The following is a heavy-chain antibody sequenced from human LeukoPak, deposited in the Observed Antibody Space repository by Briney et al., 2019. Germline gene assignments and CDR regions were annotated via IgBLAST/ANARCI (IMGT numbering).Heavy chain of an antibody. J-gene: IGHJ5*02. CDR1: GYTFTDYY. D-gene: IGHD6-13*01. Sequence: ASVKISCKVSGYTFTDYYMHWVQQAPGKGLEWMGLVDPEDGETIYAEKFQGRVTITADTSTDKAYMELSSLRSEDTAVYYCASARIAAGLNWFDPWGQGTLVTVSS. V-gene: IGHV1-69-2*01. CDR3: ASARIAAGLNWFDP. CDR2: VDPEDGET.